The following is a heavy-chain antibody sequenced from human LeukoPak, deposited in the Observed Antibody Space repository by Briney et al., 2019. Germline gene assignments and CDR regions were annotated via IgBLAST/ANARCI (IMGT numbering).Heavy chain of an antibody. Sequence: SETLSLTCSVSGYSISYGYFWAWIRQPPGKGLEWIGSIYYSGSTYYNPSLKSRVTISVDTSKNQFSLKLSSVTAADTAVYYCARESGYGACDYWGQGILVTVSS. V-gene: IGHV4-38-2*02. CDR2: IYYSGST. D-gene: IGHD5-12*01. CDR1: GYSISYGYF. J-gene: IGHJ4*02. CDR3: ARESGYGACDY.